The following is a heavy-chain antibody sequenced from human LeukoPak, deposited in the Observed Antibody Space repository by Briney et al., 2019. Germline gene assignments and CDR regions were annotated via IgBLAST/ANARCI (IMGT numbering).Heavy chain of an antibody. J-gene: IGHJ6*03. D-gene: IGHD3-16*01. CDR1: GFTFGDYA. V-gene: IGHV3-49*04. Sequence: GGSLRLSCAASGFTFGDYAMSWVRQAPGKGLEWVGFIRTEAYDGATDYGASVKGRFTISGDDSKNIAYLQMNSLNTEDTAVYYCTRTFGYYYFYMDVWGKGTTVIVSS. CDR2: IRTEAYDGAT. CDR3: TRTFGYYYFYMDV.